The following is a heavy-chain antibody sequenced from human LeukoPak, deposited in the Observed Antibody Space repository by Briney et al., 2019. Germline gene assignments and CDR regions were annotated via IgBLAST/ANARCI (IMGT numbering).Heavy chain of an antibody. D-gene: IGHD1-26*01. CDR1: GYTFTSYA. CDR3: ARDESRVGATGGPI. J-gene: IGHJ4*02. Sequence: ASVKVSCKASGYTFTSYAMNWVRQAPGQGLEWMGWINTNTGNPTYAQGFTGRFVFSLDTSVSTAYLQISSLKAEDTAVYYCARDESRVGATGGPIWGQGTLVTVSS. V-gene: IGHV7-4-1*02. CDR2: INTNTGNP.